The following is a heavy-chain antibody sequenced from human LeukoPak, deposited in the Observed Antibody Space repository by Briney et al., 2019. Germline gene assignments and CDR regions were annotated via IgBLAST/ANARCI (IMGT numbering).Heavy chain of an antibody. J-gene: IGHJ4*02. D-gene: IGHD2-2*01. V-gene: IGHV1-69*04. CDR1: GGTFSSYA. CDR2: IIPILGIA. CDR3: STGRTGYCSSTSCYSPFDY. Sequence: GASVKVSCKASGGTFSSYAISWVRQAPGQGLEWMGRIIPILGIANYAQKFQGRVTITADKSTSTAYMELSSLRSEDTAVYYCSTGRTGYCSSTSCYSPFDYWGQGTLVTVSS.